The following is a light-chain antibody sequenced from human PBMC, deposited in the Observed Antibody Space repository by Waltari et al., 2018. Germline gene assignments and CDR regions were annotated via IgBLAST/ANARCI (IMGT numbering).Light chain of an antibody. CDR2: DVN. CDR3: CSYAGNYLRV. Sequence: QSALTQPRSVSGSPGQSVTIPCTGTSSAVGYYNYVSWYQQQPGKATKVIIYDVNERPSGVPDRFSGSKSGNTASLTISGLQAEDEADYYCCSYAGNYLRVFGGGTKLTVL. J-gene: IGLJ2*01. CDR1: SSAVGYYNY. V-gene: IGLV2-11*01.